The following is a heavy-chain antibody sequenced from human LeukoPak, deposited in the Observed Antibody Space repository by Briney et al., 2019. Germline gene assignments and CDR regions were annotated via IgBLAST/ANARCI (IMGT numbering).Heavy chain of an antibody. CDR3: ARGYERRFDP. Sequence: SQTLSLTCAISGDSVSSNSATWNWIRQSPSRGFEWLGRTYYRSMYYNEYAVSVKSRITINPDTSKNQFYLQLNSVTPEDTAVYYCARGYERRFDPWGQGTLVTVSS. D-gene: IGHD1-1*01. V-gene: IGHV6-1*01. CDR1: GDSVSSNSAT. J-gene: IGHJ5*02. CDR2: TYYRSMYYN.